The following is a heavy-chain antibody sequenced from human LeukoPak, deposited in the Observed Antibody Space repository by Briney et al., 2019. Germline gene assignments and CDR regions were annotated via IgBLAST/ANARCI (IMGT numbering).Heavy chain of an antibody. D-gene: IGHD3-22*01. Sequence: ASVKVSCKASGYTFTSFGISWVRQAPGQGLEWMGWINAYNGNTNSAQKLQGRVTMTTDTSTSTAYTELRSLRSDDTALYYCARDDFYESSGHTLPRYWGQGTLVTVSS. CDR2: INAYNGNT. CDR3: ARDDFYESSGHTLPRY. J-gene: IGHJ4*02. V-gene: IGHV1-18*01. CDR1: GYTFTSFG.